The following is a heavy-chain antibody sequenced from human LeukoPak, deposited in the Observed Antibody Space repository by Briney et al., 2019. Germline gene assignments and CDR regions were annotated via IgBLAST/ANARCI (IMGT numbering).Heavy chain of an antibody. D-gene: IGHD1-14*01. J-gene: IGHJ4*02. Sequence: GGSLRLSCAASGFTFSSYAMSWVRQAPGKGLEWVSAISGSGGSTYYADSVKGRFTISRDNSKNTLYLQMNTLRAEDTAVYYCARIGIGDPIDYWGQGTLVTVSS. CDR3: ARIGIGDPIDY. CDR1: GFTFSSYA. CDR2: ISGSGGST. V-gene: IGHV3-23*01.